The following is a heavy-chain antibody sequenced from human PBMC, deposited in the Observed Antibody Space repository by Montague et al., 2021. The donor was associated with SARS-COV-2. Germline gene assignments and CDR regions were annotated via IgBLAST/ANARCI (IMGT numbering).Heavy chain of an antibody. D-gene: IGHD3-9*01. Sequence: SETLSLTCTVSGGSISSYYWSWIRQPPGKGLEWIGYIYYSGSTNYNPPLKSRVTISIDTSKNQFSLKLSSVTAADTAVYYCARHALGYFDWLNEGYFGYWGQGTLVTVSS. CDR2: IYYSGST. CDR1: GGSISSYY. J-gene: IGHJ4*02. CDR3: ARHALGYFDWLNEGYFGY. V-gene: IGHV4-59*08.